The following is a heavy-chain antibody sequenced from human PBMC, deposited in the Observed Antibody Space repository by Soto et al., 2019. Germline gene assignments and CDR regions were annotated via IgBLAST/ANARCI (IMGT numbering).Heavy chain of an antibody. Sequence: SETLSLTCTVSGFSISSYYWIWIRQPPGKGLEWIGYIYYSGSTNYNPSLKSRVTISVDTSKNQFSLKLSSVTAADTAVYYCARTYYDFWSGYYNYFDYWGQGTLVTVSS. CDR2: IYYSGST. CDR3: ARTYYDFWSGYYNYFDY. V-gene: IGHV4-59*01. J-gene: IGHJ4*02. CDR1: GFSISSYY. D-gene: IGHD3-3*01.